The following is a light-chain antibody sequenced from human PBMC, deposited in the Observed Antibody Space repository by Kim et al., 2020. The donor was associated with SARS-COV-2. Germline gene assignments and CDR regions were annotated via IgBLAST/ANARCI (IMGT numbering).Light chain of an antibody. V-gene: IGKV3-20*01. CDR3: QQYRSSTPWT. CDR2: GAS. CDR1: QSVSSNY. J-gene: IGKJ1*01. Sequence: PGESATLPCRASQSVSSNYLAWYPQKPGQAPRLLIYGASSRATGIPDRFSGSGSGTDFTLTISRLEPEDFAVYYCQQYRSSTPWTFGQGTKVDIK.